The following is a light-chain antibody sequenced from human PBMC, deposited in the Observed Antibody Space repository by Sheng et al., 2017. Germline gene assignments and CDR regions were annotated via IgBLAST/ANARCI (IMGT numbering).Light chain of an antibody. CDR1: RNLFYRSNNKNY. CDR3: LQYYTTPRT. J-gene: IGKJ2*01. V-gene: IGKV4-1*01. Sequence: DIVLTQSPDSLAVSLGERATINCKSSRNLFYRSNNKNYLAWYQQKPGSLLNCSFTGHLSGSPGSPTRFXGSGSGTDFTLTISSLQAEDVAVYYCLQYYTTPRTFGQGPTW. CDR2: GHL.